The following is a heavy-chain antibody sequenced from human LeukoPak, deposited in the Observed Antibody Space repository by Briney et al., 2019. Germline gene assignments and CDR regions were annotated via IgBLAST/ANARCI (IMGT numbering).Heavy chain of an antibody. CDR1: GFTVSNNY. CDR2: IYSGGST. Sequence: GGSLRLSCAASGFTVSNNYMSWVRQAPGKGLDLVSVIYSGGSTYYADSVKGRFTISRDNSKNTLYLQMNSLRAEDMAVYYCARDHSRGSGYFDLWGRGTLVTVSS. V-gene: IGHV3-66*01. J-gene: IGHJ2*01. D-gene: IGHD2-15*01. CDR3: ARDHSRGSGYFDL.